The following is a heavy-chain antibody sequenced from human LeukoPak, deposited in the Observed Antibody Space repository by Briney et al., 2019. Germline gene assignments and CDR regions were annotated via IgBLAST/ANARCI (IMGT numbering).Heavy chain of an antibody. D-gene: IGHD2-21*01. V-gene: IGHV4-59*12. Sequence: PSETLSLTCTVSGSSINIYSWNWIRQSPEKGLEWLAYMYYSGTTNYNPSLENRAAISLDLSRHQFSLRLRSVTAADTAVYFCATTDKNRYYINVWGPGTTVIVSS. CDR3: ATTDKNRYYINV. CDR2: MYYSGTT. CDR1: GSSINIYS. J-gene: IGHJ6*01.